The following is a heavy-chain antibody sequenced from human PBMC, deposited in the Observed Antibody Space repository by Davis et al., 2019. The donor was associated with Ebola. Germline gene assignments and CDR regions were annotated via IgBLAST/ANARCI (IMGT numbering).Heavy chain of an antibody. CDR2: MSAYDGNT. Sequence: AASVKVSCKASGFIFTSYGISWVRQAPGQGLEWMGWMSAYDGNTNYAQKFQGRVTMTTDTSTSTAYMEVGSLRSDDTAVYYCARAQFPTTSDHWGQGTLVTVSS. CDR1: GFIFTSYG. D-gene: IGHD1-1*01. V-gene: IGHV1-18*01. CDR3: ARAQFPTTSDH. J-gene: IGHJ4*02.